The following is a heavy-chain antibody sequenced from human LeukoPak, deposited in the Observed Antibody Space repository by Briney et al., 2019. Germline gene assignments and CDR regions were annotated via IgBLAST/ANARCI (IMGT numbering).Heavy chain of an antibody. V-gene: IGHV1-2*06. CDR2: IDPNSGGT. Sequence: ASVKVSCKASGYTFTGYYMHWVRQAPGQGLEWMGRIDPNSGGTNYAQKFQGRVTMTRDTSISTAYMELSRLRSDDTAVYYSARALYDFWGGYSPMPNCFDPWGQGTLVTVSS. CDR1: GYTFTGYY. CDR3: ARALYDFWGGYSPMPNCFDP. D-gene: IGHD3-3*01. J-gene: IGHJ5*02.